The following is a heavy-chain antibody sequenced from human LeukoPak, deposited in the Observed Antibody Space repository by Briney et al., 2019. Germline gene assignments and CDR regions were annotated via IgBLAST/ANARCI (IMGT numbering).Heavy chain of an antibody. D-gene: IGHD1-1*01. CDR3: ARDVLERRHSFDAFGI. Sequence: SVKVSCKASGGTFSRYAISWVRQAPGQGLEWMGGIIPIFGTANYAQKFQGRVTITADESTSTAYMELSSLRSEDTAVYYCARDVLERRHSFDAFGIWGQGTMVTVSS. CDR1: GGTFSRYA. V-gene: IGHV1-69*13. CDR2: IIPIFGTA. J-gene: IGHJ3*02.